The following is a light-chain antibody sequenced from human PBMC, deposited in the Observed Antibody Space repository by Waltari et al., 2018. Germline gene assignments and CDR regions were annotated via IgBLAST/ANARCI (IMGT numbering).Light chain of an antibody. CDR3: SSYAGSNNLV. V-gene: IGLV2-8*01. CDR1: SSDVGGYNY. Sequence: QSALTQPPSASGSPGQSVTISCTGTSSDVGGYNYVSWYQQHPGNAPKLMIYEVSKRPSGFPDRCSGSKSGNTASRTVSGRQAEDEADYYCSSYAGSNNLVFGGGTKLTVL. J-gene: IGLJ2*01. CDR2: EVS.